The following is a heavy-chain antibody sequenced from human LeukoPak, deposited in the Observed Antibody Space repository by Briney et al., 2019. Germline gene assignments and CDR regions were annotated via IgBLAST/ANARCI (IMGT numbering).Heavy chain of an antibody. CDR2: IIPIFGIA. CDR3: ARDSETGYSPYFDY. J-gene: IGHJ4*02. D-gene: IGHD3-9*01. V-gene: IGHV1-69*04. Sequence: SVKVSCKASGGTFSSYAISWVRQAPGQGLEWMGRIIPIFGIANYAQKFQGRVTITADKSTSTAYMELSSLRSEDTAVYYCARDSETGYSPYFDYWGQGTLVTVSS. CDR1: GGTFSSYA.